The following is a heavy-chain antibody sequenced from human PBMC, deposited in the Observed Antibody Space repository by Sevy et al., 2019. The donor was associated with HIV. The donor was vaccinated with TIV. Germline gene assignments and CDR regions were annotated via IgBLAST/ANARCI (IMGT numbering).Heavy chain of an antibody. CDR3: AREGVGATTSKLYFDY. V-gene: IGHV4-59*01. Sequence: SETLSLTCTVSGGSISSYYWSWIRQPPGKGLEWIGYIYYSGSTNYNPSLKSRITISVDTSKNQFSLKLSSVTAADTAAYYCAREGVGATTSKLYFDYWGQGTLVTVSS. CDR2: IYYSGST. D-gene: IGHD1-26*01. J-gene: IGHJ4*02. CDR1: GGSISSYY.